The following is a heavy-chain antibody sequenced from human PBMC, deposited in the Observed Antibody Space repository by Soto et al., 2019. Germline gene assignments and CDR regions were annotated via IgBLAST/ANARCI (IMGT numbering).Heavy chain of an antibody. Sequence: PGGSLRLSCAASGFTFSSYAMSWVRQAPGKGLEWVSAISGSGGSTYYADSVKGRFTISRDNSKNTLYLQMNSLRAEDTAVYYCANSQLRFLEWLSMTTYGMDVWGQGTTVTVS. J-gene: IGHJ6*02. CDR1: GFTFSSYA. CDR3: ANSQLRFLEWLSMTTYGMDV. CDR2: ISGSGGST. D-gene: IGHD3-3*01. V-gene: IGHV3-23*01.